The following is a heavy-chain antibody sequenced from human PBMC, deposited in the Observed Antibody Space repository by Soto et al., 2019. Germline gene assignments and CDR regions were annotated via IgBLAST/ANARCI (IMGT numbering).Heavy chain of an antibody. CDR1: GFTFSSYW. CDR2: INSDGSST. V-gene: IGHV3-74*01. CDR3: ARAHRNPTMIVEENGMDV. J-gene: IGHJ6*02. Sequence: GGSLRLSCAASGFTFSSYWMHWVRQAPGKGLVWVSRINSDGSSTSYAESVKGRFTISRDNAKNTLYLQMNSLRAEDTAVYYCARAHRNPTMIVEENGMDVWGQGTTVTVSS. D-gene: IGHD3-22*01.